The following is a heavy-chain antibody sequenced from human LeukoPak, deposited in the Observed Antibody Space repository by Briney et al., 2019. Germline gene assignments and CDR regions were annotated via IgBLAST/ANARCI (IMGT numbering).Heavy chain of an antibody. D-gene: IGHD2-2*01. CDR1: GFTFSSYG. Sequence: GGSPRLSCAASGFTFSSYGMHWVRQAPGKGLEWVAVISYDGSNKYYADSVKGRFTISRDNSKNTLYLQMNSLRAEDTAVYYCAKKRYCSSTSCPDDAFDIWGQGTMVTVSS. V-gene: IGHV3-30*18. J-gene: IGHJ3*02. CDR3: AKKRYCSSTSCPDDAFDI. CDR2: ISYDGSNK.